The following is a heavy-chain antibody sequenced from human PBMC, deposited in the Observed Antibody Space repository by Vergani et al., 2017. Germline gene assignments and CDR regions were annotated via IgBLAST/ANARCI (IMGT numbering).Heavy chain of an antibody. CDR1: GFTFSSYG. V-gene: IGHV3-30*03. CDR3: ARGPPQLWPSGYYYYYMDV. CDR2: ISYDGSNK. J-gene: IGHJ6*03. D-gene: IGHD5-18*01. Sequence: AASGFTFSSYGMHWVRQAPGKGLEWVAVISYDGSNKYYADSVKGRFTISRDNSKNTLYLQMNSLRAEDTAVYYCARGPPQLWPSGYYYYYMDVWGKGTTVTVSS.